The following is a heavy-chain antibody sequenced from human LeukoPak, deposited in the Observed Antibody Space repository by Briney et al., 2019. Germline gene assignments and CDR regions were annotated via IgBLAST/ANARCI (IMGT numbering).Heavy chain of an antibody. CDR2: IKQDGSEK. Sequence: GGSLRLSCAASGFTFSNAWMSWVRQAPGKGLEWVANIKQDGSEKYYVDSVKGRFTISRDNAKNSLYLQMTSLRAEDTAVYYCARYYYYYYGMDVWGQGTTVTVSS. CDR1: GFTFSNAW. V-gene: IGHV3-7*01. CDR3: ARYYYYYYGMDV. J-gene: IGHJ6*02.